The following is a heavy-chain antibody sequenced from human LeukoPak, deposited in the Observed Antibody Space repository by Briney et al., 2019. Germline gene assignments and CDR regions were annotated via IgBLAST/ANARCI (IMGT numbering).Heavy chain of an antibody. D-gene: IGHD3-16*01. CDR1: GFTFSSYG. Sequence: GGSLRLSCAASGFTFSSYGMHWVRQAPGKGLEWVAFIRYDGSNKYYADSVKGRFTISRDNSKNTLYLQMNSLRAEDTAVYYCATLRGGNNWFDPWGQGTLVTVSS. CDR3: ATLRGGNNWFDP. V-gene: IGHV3-30*02. CDR2: IRYDGSNK. J-gene: IGHJ5*02.